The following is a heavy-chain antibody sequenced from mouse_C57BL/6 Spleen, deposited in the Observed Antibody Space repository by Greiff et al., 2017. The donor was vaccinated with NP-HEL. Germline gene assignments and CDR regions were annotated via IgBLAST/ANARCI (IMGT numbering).Heavy chain of an antibody. J-gene: IGHJ4*01. V-gene: IGHV1-54*01. CDR2: INPGSGGT. CDR3: ARVVDGYSLYAMDY. Sequence: QVQLQQSGAELVRPGTSVKVSCKASGYAFTNYLIEWVKQRPGQGLEWIGVINPGSGGTNYNEKFKGKATLTADKSSSTAYMQLSSLTSEDSAVYFCARVVDGYSLYAMDYWGQGTSVTVSS. CDR1: GYAFTNYL. D-gene: IGHD2-3*01.